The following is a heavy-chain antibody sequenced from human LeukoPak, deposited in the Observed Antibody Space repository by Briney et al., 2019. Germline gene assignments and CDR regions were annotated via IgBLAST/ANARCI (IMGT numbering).Heavy chain of an antibody. CDR1: GGSFSGYY. J-gene: IGHJ4*02. D-gene: IGHD3-22*01. V-gene: IGHV4-34*01. Sequence: PSETLSLTCAVYGGSFSGYYWSWIRQPPGKGLEWIGEINHSGSTNYNPSLESRVTISVDTSKNQFSLNLSSVTAADTAVYYCARTAYDSSDFYRFDYWGQGTLVTVSS. CDR3: ARTAYDSSDFYRFDY. CDR2: INHSGST.